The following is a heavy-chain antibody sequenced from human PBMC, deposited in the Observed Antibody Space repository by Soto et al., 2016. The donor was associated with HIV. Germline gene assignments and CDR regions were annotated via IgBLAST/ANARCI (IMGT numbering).Heavy chain of an antibody. D-gene: IGHD1-26*01. CDR1: GGTFNSYA. V-gene: IGHV1-69*10. CDR3: AGGKGANSRTFRYDY. CDR2: IIPLLGIA. Sequence: QVQLVQSGAEVKKPGSSVKVSCKDSGGTFNSYAISWVRQAPGQGLEWMGGIIPLLGIANFAQRFQGRVILTADKSTSTAYMELSSLRSEDTAMYYCAGGKGANSRTFRYDYWGQGTLVTVSS. J-gene: IGHJ4*02.